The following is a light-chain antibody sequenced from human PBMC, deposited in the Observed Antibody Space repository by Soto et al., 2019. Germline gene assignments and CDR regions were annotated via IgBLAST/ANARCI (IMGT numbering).Light chain of an antibody. V-gene: IGKV3-20*01. CDR2: GAS. CDR1: QSVSSSY. CDR3: QHCVTSPLT. Sequence: EIVLTQSPGTLSLSPGDRATISCRASQSVSSSYLGWYQQKPGQAPRLLIYGASSRATGIPDRFSGSGSGTDFTLTISRLEPEDFAVYYCQHCVTSPLTFGGGTKVDIK. J-gene: IGKJ4*01.